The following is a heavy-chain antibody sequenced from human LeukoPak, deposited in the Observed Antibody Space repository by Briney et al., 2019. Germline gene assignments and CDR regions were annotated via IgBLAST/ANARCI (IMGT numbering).Heavy chain of an antibody. J-gene: IGHJ4*02. D-gene: IGHD4-23*01. CDR3: AREGMALVNLDY. CDR1: GFTFSSYG. V-gene: IGHV3-30*03. Sequence: GGSLRLSCAASGFTFSSYGMHWVRQAPGKGLEWVAVISYDGSNKYYADSVKGRFTISRDNSKNTLYLQMNSLRGEDTAVYYCAREGMALVNLDYWGQGTLVTVST. CDR2: ISYDGSNK.